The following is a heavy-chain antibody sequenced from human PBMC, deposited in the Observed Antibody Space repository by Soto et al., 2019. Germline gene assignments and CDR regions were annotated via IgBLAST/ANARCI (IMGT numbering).Heavy chain of an antibody. Sequence: EVQLLESGGHLVQPGGSLRLSCAASGFTFGYYSMSWVRQSPGKGLEWVAGISGTGGSKYHADSVAGRFAISRDNSKRTLYLQLNNLRTEDTAVYSCARSLGDRWNEYFFQYWGQGTLVNVSS. CDR3: ARSLGDRWNEYFFQY. CDR1: GFTFGYYS. J-gene: IGHJ4*02. CDR2: ISGTGGSK. V-gene: IGHV3-23*01. D-gene: IGHD1-1*01.